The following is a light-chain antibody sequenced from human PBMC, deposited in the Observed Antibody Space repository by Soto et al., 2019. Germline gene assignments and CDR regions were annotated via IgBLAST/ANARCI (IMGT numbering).Light chain of an antibody. J-gene: IGLJ1*01. CDR3: ASYVNKNISFV. CDR1: NGDIDDYQY. CDR2: DVS. V-gene: IGLV2-14*01. Sequence: QSALTQPASVSGSPGQSITISCTGINGDIDDYQYVSWYQHHAGKAPKVIMFDVSHRPSGVSNRFSGSRSDNTASLTISGLLAEDEADYYCASYVNKNISFVFGSGTKVTVL.